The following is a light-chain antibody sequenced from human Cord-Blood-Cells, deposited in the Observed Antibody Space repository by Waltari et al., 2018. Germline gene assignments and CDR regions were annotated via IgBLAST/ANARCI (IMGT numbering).Light chain of an antibody. Sequence: DIQMTQSPSSLSASVGDRVTITCRASQSISSYLNWYQQKPGNAPKLLIYAASILQSEVPSMFSGSGSGTDFTLTISSLQPEDFATYYCQQSYSTLTFGPGTKVDIK. CDR2: AAS. J-gene: IGKJ3*01. CDR1: QSISSY. CDR3: QQSYSTLT. V-gene: IGKV1-39*01.